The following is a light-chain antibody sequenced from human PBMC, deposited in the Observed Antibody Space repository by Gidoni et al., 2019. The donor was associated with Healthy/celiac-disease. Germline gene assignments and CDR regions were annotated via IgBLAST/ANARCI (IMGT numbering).Light chain of an antibody. V-gene: IGKV1-5*03. CDR2: KAS. J-gene: IGKJ1*01. Sequence: DIQLTLPPSTLSASVGDRVPITCRASPCISSWLAWYQKKPGKAPKLLNYKASSLVSGVPTRFSGSGSGTEFTLTISSLQPDDFATYYCQQYNSYSGTFGQGTKVEIK. CDR3: QQYNSYSGT. CDR1: PCISSW.